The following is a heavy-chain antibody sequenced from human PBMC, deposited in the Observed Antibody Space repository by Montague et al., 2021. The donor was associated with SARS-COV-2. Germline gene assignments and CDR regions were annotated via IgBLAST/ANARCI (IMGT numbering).Heavy chain of an antibody. D-gene: IGHD2-15*01. CDR3: ASLGYCSGGRCYSGDY. CDR2: ISGSGGNT. V-gene: IGHV3-23*01. Sequence: SLRLSCAASGFTFSGYAMSWVRQAPGKGLEWVSGISGSGGNTYYADSVKGRFTISRDNSKNTLYLQMNSLRAEDTAVYYCASLGYCSGGRCYSGDYWGQGTLVTVSS. CDR1: GFTFSGYA. J-gene: IGHJ4*02.